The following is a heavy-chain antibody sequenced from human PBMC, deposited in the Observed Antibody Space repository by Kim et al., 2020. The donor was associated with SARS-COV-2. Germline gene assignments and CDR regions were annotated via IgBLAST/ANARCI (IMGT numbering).Heavy chain of an antibody. CDR3: ARAAMDDYDSSGFDY. V-gene: IGHV4-31*03. J-gene: IGHJ4*02. CDR2: IYYSGST. Sequence: SETLSLTCTVSGGSISSGGYYWSWIRQHPGKGLEWIGYIYYSGSTYYNPSLKSRVTISVDTSKNQFSLKLSSVTAADTAVYYCARAAMDDYDSSGFDYWGQGTLVTVSS. D-gene: IGHD3-22*01. CDR1: GGSISSGGYY.